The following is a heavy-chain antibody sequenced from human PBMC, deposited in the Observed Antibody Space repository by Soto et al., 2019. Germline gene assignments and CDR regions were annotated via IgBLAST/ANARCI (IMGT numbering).Heavy chain of an antibody. Sequence: GGSLRLSCAASGFTFSSTDMNWVRQAPGKGLEWVSIITSAGDTTYYADSLEGRFTISRDNSKNTLYLQVNSLRVEDTAVYYCATSYYYMDVWGKGTTVTVSS. CDR2: ITSAGDTT. CDR1: GFTFSSTD. V-gene: IGHV3-23*01. CDR3: ATSYYYMDV. J-gene: IGHJ6*03.